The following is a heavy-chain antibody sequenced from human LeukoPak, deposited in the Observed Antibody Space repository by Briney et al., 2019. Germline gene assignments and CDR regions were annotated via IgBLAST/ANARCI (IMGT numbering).Heavy chain of an antibody. CDR1: GFTFSSYA. Sequence: GVSLRLSCAASGFTFSSYAMSWVRQAPGEGLEWVSAISGSGGSTYYADSVKGRFTISRDNSKNTLYLQMNSLRAEDTAVYYCAKDYREQLALNGMDVWGQGTTVTVSS. CDR3: AKDYREQLALNGMDV. V-gene: IGHV3-23*01. D-gene: IGHD6-6*01. CDR2: ISGSGGST. J-gene: IGHJ6*02.